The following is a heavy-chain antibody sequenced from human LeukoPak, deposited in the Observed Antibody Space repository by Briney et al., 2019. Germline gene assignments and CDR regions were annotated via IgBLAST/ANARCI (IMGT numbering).Heavy chain of an antibody. CDR1: GFSFDDYA. Sequence: GGSLRLSCAASGFSFDDYAMHWLRQVPGKGLQWVSGISWNSGSEGYADSVKGRFTISRDNAKNTLYLQMNSLRAEDTAVYYCLRDLNWSLDQWGQGTLVTVSS. J-gene: IGHJ4*02. V-gene: IGHV3-9*01. D-gene: IGHD1-20*01. CDR2: ISWNSGSE. CDR3: LRDLNWSLDQ.